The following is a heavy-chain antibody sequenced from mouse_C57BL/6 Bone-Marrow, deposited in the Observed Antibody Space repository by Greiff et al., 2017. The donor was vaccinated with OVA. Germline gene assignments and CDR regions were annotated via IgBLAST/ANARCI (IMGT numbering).Heavy chain of an antibody. CDR1: GYTFTSYW. V-gene: IGHV1-59*01. CDR2: IDPSDSYT. Sequence: QVQLKQPGAELVRPGTSVKLSCKASGYTFTSYWMHWVKQRPGQGLEWIGVIDPSDSYTNYNQKFKGKATLTVDTSSSTAYMQLSSLTSEDSAVYYCAREAYYGSSPLDYWGQGTTLTVSS. D-gene: IGHD1-1*01. J-gene: IGHJ2*01. CDR3: AREAYYGSSPLDY.